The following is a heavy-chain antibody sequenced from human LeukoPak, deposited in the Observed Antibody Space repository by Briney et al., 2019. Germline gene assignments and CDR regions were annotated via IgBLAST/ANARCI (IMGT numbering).Heavy chain of an antibody. CDR2: ISSSGSTI. CDR3: AKDESSSSWYFDY. Sequence: GGSLRLSCAASGFTFSSYEMNWVRQAPGKGLEWVSYISSSGSTIYYADSVKGRFTISRDNSKNTLYLQMNSLRAEDTAVYYCAKDESSSSWYFDYWGQGTLVTVSS. CDR1: GFTFSSYE. J-gene: IGHJ4*02. D-gene: IGHD6-13*01. V-gene: IGHV3-48*03.